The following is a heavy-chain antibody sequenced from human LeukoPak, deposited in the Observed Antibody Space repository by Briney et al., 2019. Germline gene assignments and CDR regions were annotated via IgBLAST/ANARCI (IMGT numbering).Heavy chain of an antibody. CDR1: GGSFSGYY. J-gene: IGHJ1*01. CDR2: INHSGST. CDR3: ARGPSPYYDSSGYEYFQH. D-gene: IGHD3-22*01. Sequence: PSETLSLTCAVDGGSFSGYYWSLIRQPPGKGLEWIGEINHSGSTNYNPSLKSRVTISVDTSKNQFSLKLSSVTAADTAVYYCARGPSPYYDSSGYEYFQHWGQGTLVTVSS. V-gene: IGHV4-34*01.